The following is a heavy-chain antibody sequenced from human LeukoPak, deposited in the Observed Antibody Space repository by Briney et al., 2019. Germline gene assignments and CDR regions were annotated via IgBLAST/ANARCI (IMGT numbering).Heavy chain of an antibody. CDR2: IYYSGST. CDR3: ARGVQVGATPYFDY. Sequence: SETLSLTCTVSGGSISSYYRSWIRQPPGKGLEWIGYIYYSGSTNYNPSLKSRVTISVDTSKNQFSLKLSSVTAADTAVYYCARGVQVGATPYFDYWGQGTLVTVSS. D-gene: IGHD1-26*01. CDR1: GGSISSYY. J-gene: IGHJ4*02. V-gene: IGHV4-59*01.